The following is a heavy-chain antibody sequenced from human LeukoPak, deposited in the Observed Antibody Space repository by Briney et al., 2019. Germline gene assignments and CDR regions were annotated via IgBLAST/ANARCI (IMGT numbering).Heavy chain of an antibody. D-gene: IGHD3-10*01. CDR2: IKDDGGEK. J-gene: IGHJ4*02. CDR1: GFTFTSYW. CDR3: SRGIPEFGELLGDFDY. V-gene: IGHV3-7*01. Sequence: PGGSLRLSCAVSGFTFTSYWMSWVRQAPGKGLEWVANIKDDGGEKYYVDSVKGRFTISRDNSKNTLYLQMNSLRVEDTAVYYCSRGIPEFGELLGDFDYWGQGTLVTVSS.